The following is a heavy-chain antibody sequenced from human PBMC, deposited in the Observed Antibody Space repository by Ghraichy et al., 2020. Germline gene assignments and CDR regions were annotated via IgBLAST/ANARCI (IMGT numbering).Heavy chain of an antibody. Sequence: SETLSLTCAVYGGSFSGYYWSWIRQPPGKGLECIGEINHSGSTNYNPSLKSRVTISVDTSKNQFSLKLSSVTAADTAVYYCARGTPEYDYVPVYWGQGTLVTVSS. CDR2: INHSGST. V-gene: IGHV4-34*01. CDR3: ARGTPEYDYVPVY. J-gene: IGHJ4*02. D-gene: IGHD3-16*01. CDR1: GGSFSGYY.